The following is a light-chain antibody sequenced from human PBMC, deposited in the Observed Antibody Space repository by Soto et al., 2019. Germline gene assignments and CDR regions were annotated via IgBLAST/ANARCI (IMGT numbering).Light chain of an antibody. Sequence: EIVMTQSPGTLSVSPGERATLSCRASQSVSSSLDWYQQKPGQAPRLLIYRASTRATDIPARFSGSGSGTEFTLTISSLRSEDSAVYYCQQYNSWPYTFGQGTKLEIK. V-gene: IGKV3-15*01. J-gene: IGKJ2*01. CDR3: QQYNSWPYT. CDR2: RAS. CDR1: QSVSSS.